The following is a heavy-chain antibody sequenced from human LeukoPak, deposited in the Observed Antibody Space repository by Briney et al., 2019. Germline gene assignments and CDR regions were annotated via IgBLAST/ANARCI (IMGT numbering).Heavy chain of an antibody. CDR2: IRQDGSVT. J-gene: IGHJ4*02. D-gene: IGHD6-13*01. Sequence: PGGSLRLSCVASGFTFSTFWMTWVRQAPGKGLEWVGNIRQDGSVTFYGDSVKGRFTISRDNAKNSVFLQMNSLRAEDTAVYYCATSKDTAGGPYWGQGALVTVSS. CDR1: GFTFSTFW. CDR3: ATSKDTAGGPY. V-gene: IGHV3-7*01.